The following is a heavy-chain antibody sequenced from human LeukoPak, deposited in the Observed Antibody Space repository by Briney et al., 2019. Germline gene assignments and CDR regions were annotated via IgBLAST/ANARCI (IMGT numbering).Heavy chain of an antibody. CDR1: GFTFNDYA. D-gene: IGHD6-19*01. J-gene: IGHJ4*02. CDR3: AKSLAVAGFDY. V-gene: IGHV3-9*01. CDR2: ISWNSGNI. Sequence: PGGSLGLSCAASGFTFNDYAMHWVRQVPGKGLEWVSGISWNSGNIGYADSVKGRFTISRDNAKNSLYLQMNSLRPEDTALYYCAKSLAVAGFDYWGQGTLVTVSS.